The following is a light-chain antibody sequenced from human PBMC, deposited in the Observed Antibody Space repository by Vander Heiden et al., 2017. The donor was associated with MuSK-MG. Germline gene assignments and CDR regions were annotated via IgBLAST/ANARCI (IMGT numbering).Light chain of an antibody. CDR3: NYTDSSGSHWV. Sequence: SSDRTQYPAVSLALGQTVRITCKGDSIGSYYASWYQQKPGQDAVLVIYGNNNRRSGMPALFSGCSSGSTASFKINVAQAEEEAAYYFNYTDSSGSHWVFGTGTKVTVL. CDR1: SIGSYY. V-gene: IGLV3-19*01. J-gene: IGLJ1*01. CDR2: GNN.